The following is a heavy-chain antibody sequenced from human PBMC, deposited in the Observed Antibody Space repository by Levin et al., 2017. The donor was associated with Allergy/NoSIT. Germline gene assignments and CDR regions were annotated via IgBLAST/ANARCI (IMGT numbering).Heavy chain of an antibody. CDR3: ARAKGYEDGDYPDY. Sequence: PGGSLRLSCAASGFTFSSYGMHWVRQAPGKGLEWVAVIWYDGSNKYYADSVKGRFTISRDNSKNTLYLQMNSLRAEDTAVYYCARAKGYEDGDYPDYWGQGTLVTVSS. CDR2: IWYDGSNK. V-gene: IGHV3-33*01. J-gene: IGHJ4*02. CDR1: GFTFSSYG. D-gene: IGHD3-16*01.